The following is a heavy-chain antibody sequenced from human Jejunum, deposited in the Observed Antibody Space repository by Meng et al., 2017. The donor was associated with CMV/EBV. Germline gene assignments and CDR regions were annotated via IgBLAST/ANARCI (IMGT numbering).Heavy chain of an antibody. CDR2: LYNDGRYP. CDR3: TRATTWAFDY. Sequence: CAASGLTFSDYWMHWSRKAPGKGLEWVSDLYNDGRYPRYADSVKGRCTISRDNAKNTLYLEMKSLRAEDTAIYYCTRATTWAFDYWGQGTRVTVSS. J-gene: IGHJ4*02. CDR1: GLTFSDYW. D-gene: IGHD1-1*01. V-gene: IGHV3-74*01.